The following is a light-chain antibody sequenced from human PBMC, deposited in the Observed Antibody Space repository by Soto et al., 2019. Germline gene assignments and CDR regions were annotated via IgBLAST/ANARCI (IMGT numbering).Light chain of an antibody. J-gene: IGKJ4*01. CDR1: QSVSSY. CDR2: DAS. Sequence: MVWTQSPATMSLSPGERATLSSRASQSVSSYLAWYQQKPGQAPRLIIYDASNRATGLPARFSGSRSGSDFTLTISSLEPEDFAVYYCQQRSNWLTFGGGNKVALK. V-gene: IGKV3-11*01. CDR3: QQRSNWLT.